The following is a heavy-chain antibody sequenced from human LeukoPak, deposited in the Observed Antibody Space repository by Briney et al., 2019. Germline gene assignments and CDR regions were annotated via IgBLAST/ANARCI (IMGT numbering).Heavy chain of an antibody. CDR3: ARHSDVIGAI. CDR1: GYTFTHQW. Sequence: PGEALKTSCKASGYTFTHQWIGWVRQMSGSGLEWMGIIYTRDSDTIYRPSFQGHVTISADTSINTAYLEWSSLEASDTAIYYCARHSDVIGAIWGQGTLVTASP. J-gene: IGHJ4*02. CDR2: IYTRDSDT. V-gene: IGHV5-51*01. D-gene: IGHD3-10*01.